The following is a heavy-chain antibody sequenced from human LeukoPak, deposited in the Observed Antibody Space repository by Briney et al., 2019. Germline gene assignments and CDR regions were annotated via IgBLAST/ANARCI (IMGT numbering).Heavy chain of an antibody. D-gene: IGHD3-16*01. Sequence: PGGSLRLSCTASGFTVSSDYTSWVRQAPGKGLEWVSVVYSGGNTYYADSVKGRFTISRDNSKNTLYLQMNSLRAEDTAVYYCAREPPGGGFDYWGQGTLVTVSS. V-gene: IGHV3-66*01. J-gene: IGHJ4*02. CDR1: GFTVSSDY. CDR2: VYSGGNT. CDR3: AREPPGGGFDY.